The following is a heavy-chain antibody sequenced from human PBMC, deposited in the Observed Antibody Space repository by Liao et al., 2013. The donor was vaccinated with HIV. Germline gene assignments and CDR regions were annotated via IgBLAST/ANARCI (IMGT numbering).Heavy chain of an antibody. CDR3: ARDRRGYTGHDLFDY. CDR2: IHTSGST. Sequence: QVQLQESGPGLVKPSQTLSLTCAVSGDSISSGSYYWSWIRQPAGKGLEWIGRIHTSGSTIYNPSLKSRATISLETSENQFSLKLTSVTAADTAVYYCARDRRGYTGHDLFDYWGRGTWSPSPQ. D-gene: IGHD5-12*01. V-gene: IGHV4-61*02. J-gene: IGHJ4*01. CDR1: GDSISSGSYY.